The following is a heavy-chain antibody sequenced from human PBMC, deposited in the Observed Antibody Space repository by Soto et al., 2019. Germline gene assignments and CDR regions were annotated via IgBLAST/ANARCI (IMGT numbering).Heavy chain of an antibody. CDR1: GFTFTSSA. Sequence: SVKVSCKASGFTFTSSAMQWVRQARGQRLEWIGWIVVGSGNTNYAQKFQGRVTITADESTSTAYMELSSLRSEDTAVYYCARLPWVTAGIDVWGQGTKVTVSS. CDR2: IVVGSGNT. D-gene: IGHD2-21*02. V-gene: IGHV1-58*02. J-gene: IGHJ6*02. CDR3: ARLPWVTAGIDV.